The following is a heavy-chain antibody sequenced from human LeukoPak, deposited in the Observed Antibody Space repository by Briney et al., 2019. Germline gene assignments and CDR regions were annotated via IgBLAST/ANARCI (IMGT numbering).Heavy chain of an antibody. CDR3: ARGYSSRRFDP. Sequence: GGSLRLSCAASGFTFSSYWMHWVRQAPGKGLVWVSRINSDGSSTSCADSVKGRFTISRDNAKNTLYLQMNSLRAEDTAVYYCARGYSSRRFDPWGQGTLVTVSS. CDR1: GFTFSSYW. CDR2: INSDGSST. D-gene: IGHD6-13*01. V-gene: IGHV3-74*01. J-gene: IGHJ5*02.